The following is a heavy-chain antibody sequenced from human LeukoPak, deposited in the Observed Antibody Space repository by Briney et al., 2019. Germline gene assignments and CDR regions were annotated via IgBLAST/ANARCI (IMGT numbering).Heavy chain of an antibody. CDR3: ARANSTIFACDY. J-gene: IGHJ4*02. CDR1: GFTVSRNY. CDR2: IYNDGSS. Sequence: GGSLRLSCAASGFTVSRNYMSWVRQAPGKGLEWVSVIYNDGSSYYADSVKGRFTISRDNSKNMLYLQMNSLRAEDTAVYYCARANSTIFACDYWGQGTLVTVSS. V-gene: IGHV3-66*01. D-gene: IGHD3-3*01.